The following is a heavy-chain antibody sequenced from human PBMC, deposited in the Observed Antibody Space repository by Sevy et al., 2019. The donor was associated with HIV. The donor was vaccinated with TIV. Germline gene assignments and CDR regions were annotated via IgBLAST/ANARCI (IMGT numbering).Heavy chain of an antibody. CDR2: INPGGTEE. CDR3: ANAYSGSYSHSYLYALDV. J-gene: IGHJ6*02. V-gene: IGHV3-7*01. D-gene: IGHD1-26*01. CDR1: GFTFSNSW. Sequence: GGSLRLSCVASGFTFSNSWMNWVRQAPGKGLEWVANINPGGTEEFYVDSVKGRFIISRDNSKNTVYLEMNRLRNEDTAIYFCANAYSGSYSHSYLYALDVWGQGTTVTVSS.